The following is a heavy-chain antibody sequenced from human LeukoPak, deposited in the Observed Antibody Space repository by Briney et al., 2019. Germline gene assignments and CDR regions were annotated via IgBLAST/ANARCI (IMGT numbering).Heavy chain of an antibody. CDR3: ARDLGISGWYAPPLGYFDY. CDR2: INTKSGAT. CDR1: GYTLTGYC. J-gene: IGHJ4*02. D-gene: IGHD6-19*01. Sequence: GESLKISCKGSGYTLTGYCMHWVRQAPGQGLEWLGWINTKSGATNYAQNFQGRVTMTRDTSMSTTYMELKRLRSDDTAVYYCARDLGISGWYAPPLGYFDYWGQGTLLTVSS. V-gene: IGHV1-2*02.